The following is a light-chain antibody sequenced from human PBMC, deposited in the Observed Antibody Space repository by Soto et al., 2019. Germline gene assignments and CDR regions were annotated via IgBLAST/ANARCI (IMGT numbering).Light chain of an antibody. CDR3: QQSYSPPPIT. Sequence: DIQMTQSPSSLSASVGDRVTITCRASQSIGNFLNWYQQKPGKAPKLLIYAASSLQSGVPSRFSGSASVTDFTLTISSLQPEDFATYDCQQSYSPPPITFGQGTRLEIK. CDR2: AAS. V-gene: IGKV1-39*01. J-gene: IGKJ5*01. CDR1: QSIGNF.